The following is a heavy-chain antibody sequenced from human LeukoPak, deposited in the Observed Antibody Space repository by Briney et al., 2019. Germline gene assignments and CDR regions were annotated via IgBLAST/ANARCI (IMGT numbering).Heavy chain of an antibody. V-gene: IGHV3-48*03. CDR1: GFTFSNYE. D-gene: IGHD5-18*01. CDR2: ITSSGSAM. J-gene: IGHJ4*02. Sequence: GGSLRLSCAASGFTFSNYEMHWVRQAPGKGLEWLSYITSSGSAMYYADSVRGRFTISRDNAKNTLYLQMNSLRAEDTAVYYCARAGDTAMDPVDYWGQGTLVTVSS. CDR3: ARAGDTAMDPVDY.